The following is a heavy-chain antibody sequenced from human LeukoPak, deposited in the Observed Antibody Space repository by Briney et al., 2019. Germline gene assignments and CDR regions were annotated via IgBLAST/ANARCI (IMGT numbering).Heavy chain of an antibody. CDR2: IHYSGST. Sequence: SETLSLTCTVSGGSISSYYWSWIRQPPGKGLEWIGYIHYSGSTNYNPSLKSRVTISVDTSKNQFSLKLSSVTAADTAVYYCARQTDGYCSGGSCYSNWFDPWGQGTLVTVSS. CDR3: ARQTDGYCSGGSCYSNWFDP. D-gene: IGHD2-15*01. J-gene: IGHJ5*02. CDR1: GGSISSYY. V-gene: IGHV4-59*08.